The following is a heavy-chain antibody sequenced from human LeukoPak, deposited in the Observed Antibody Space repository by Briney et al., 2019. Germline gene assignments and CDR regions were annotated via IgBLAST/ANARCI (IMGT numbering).Heavy chain of an antibody. Sequence: PSETLSLTCTVSGGSISSSSYYWGWIRQPPGKGLEWIGSIYYSGSTYYNPSLKSRVTISVDTSKNQFSLKLSSVTAADTAVYYCARVDYGDYVYYFDYWGQGTLVTVSS. CDR1: GGSISSSSYY. D-gene: IGHD4-17*01. V-gene: IGHV4-39*07. CDR3: ARVDYGDYVYYFDY. J-gene: IGHJ4*02. CDR2: IYYSGST.